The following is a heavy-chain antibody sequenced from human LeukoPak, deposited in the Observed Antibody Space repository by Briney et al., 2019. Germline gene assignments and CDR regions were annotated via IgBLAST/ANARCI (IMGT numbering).Heavy chain of an antibody. J-gene: IGHJ5*02. Sequence: PGGSLRLSCAASGFTLSTNYMSWVRQAPGKGLEWVSILYIAGTTYYADSVKGRFTISRDNSKNTLYLQMNSLRAEDTAVYYCAKEILLVWFDPWGQGTLVTVSS. CDR1: GFTLSTNY. V-gene: IGHV3-53*01. CDR3: AKEILLVWFDP. CDR2: LYIAGTT.